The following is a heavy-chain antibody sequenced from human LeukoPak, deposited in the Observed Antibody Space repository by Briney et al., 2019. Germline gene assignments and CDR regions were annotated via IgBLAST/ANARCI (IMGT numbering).Heavy chain of an antibody. D-gene: IGHD3-10*01. CDR1: ADSITNYY. CDR2: IYINGIT. CDR3: ARDSGTTGEVKFDP. V-gene: IGHV4-4*07. J-gene: IGHJ5*02. Sequence: SETLSLTCSVSADSITNYYWNWIRHPAGKGLEWIGRIYINGITNYNPSLKSRVTMSADTSRNHVSLTLNSVTAADTAVYYCARDSGTTGEVKFDPWGQGTLVTVSS.